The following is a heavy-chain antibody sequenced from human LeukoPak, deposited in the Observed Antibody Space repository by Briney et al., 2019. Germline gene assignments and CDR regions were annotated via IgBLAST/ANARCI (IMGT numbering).Heavy chain of an antibody. CDR3: ASSPMGYYDSSGFQD. J-gene: IGHJ1*01. D-gene: IGHD3-22*01. CDR1: GYTLTELS. V-gene: IGHV1-18*01. CDR2: IIPIFGTA. Sequence: ASVKVSCKVSGYTLTELSMHWVRQAPGQGLEWMGGIIPIFGTANYAQKLQGRVTMTTDTSTSTAYMELRSLRSDDTAVYYCASSPMGYYDSSGFQDWGQGTLVTVSS.